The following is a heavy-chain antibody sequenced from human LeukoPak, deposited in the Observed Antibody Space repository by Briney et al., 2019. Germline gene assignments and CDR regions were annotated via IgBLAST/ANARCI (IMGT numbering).Heavy chain of an antibody. CDR2: ISSSGSTI. Sequence: PGGSLRLSCAASGFTFSDYYMSWIRQAPGKGLEWVSYISSSGSTIYYADSVKGRFTISRDNAKNSLYLQMNSLRAEDTAVYYCARDRQGYSSGRYPPYFDYWGQGTLVTVSS. CDR1: GFTFSDYY. CDR3: ARDRQGYSSGRYPPYFDY. D-gene: IGHD6-19*01. V-gene: IGHV3-11*04. J-gene: IGHJ4*02.